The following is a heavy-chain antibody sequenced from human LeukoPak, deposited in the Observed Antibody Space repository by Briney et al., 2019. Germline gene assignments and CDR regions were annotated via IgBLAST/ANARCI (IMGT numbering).Heavy chain of an antibody. CDR2: IYTSGST. J-gene: IGHJ4*02. Sequence: PSETLSLTCTVSGGSISSSSYYWGWIRQPPGKGLEWIERIYTSGSTNYNPSLKSRVTISVDTSKKQFSLKLSSVTAADTAVYYCAGNYYGSGSYYSEDRYWGQGTLVTVSS. D-gene: IGHD3-10*01. V-gene: IGHV4-39*07. CDR3: AGNYYGSGSYYSEDRY. CDR1: GGSISSSSYY.